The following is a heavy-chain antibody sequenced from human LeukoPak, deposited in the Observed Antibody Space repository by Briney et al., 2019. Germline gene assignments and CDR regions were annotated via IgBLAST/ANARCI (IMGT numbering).Heavy chain of an antibody. CDR2: ISSDGNNK. V-gene: IGHV3-30-3*01. CDR3: ARDCCGEWYYFDY. D-gene: IGHD3-10*01. CDR1: GFTFSTYA. J-gene: IGHJ4*02. Sequence: GGSLRLSCAASGFTFSTYAIHWVRQAPGKGLEWVAIISSDGNNKYYADSVKGRFTISRDNSKNTLYLQMSSLRPEDTAVYYCARDCCGEWYYFDYWGQGTLVTVSS.